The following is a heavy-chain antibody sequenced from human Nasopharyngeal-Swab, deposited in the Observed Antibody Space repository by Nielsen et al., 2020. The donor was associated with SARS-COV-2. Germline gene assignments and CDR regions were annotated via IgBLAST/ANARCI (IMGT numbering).Heavy chain of an antibody. J-gene: IGHJ4*02. CDR2: ISGSRAPT. V-gene: IGHV3-48*02. D-gene: IGHD6-19*01. CDR3: VRGRRDWYEGGFDN. Sequence: GESLKISCEASGFTFSFYTMGWVRQAPGKGLEWISYISGSRAPTYYADSVEGRFTISRDNVKNSVFLQISSLRDEDTAVYYCVRGRRDWYEGGFDNWGQGTLVTVSS. CDR1: GFTFSFYT.